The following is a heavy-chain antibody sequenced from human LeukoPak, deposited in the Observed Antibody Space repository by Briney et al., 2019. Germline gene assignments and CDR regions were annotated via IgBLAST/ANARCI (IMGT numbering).Heavy chain of an antibody. CDR3: ARTAEITIFGVVADAFDI. CDR1: GGSISSYY. V-gene: IGHV4-59*12. D-gene: IGHD3-3*01. Sequence: SETLSLTCTVSGGSISSYYWSWIRQPPGKGLEWIGYIYYSGSTNYNPSLKSRVTISVDTSKNQFSLKLSSVTAADTAVYYCARTAEITIFGVVADAFDIWGQGTMVTVSS. J-gene: IGHJ3*02. CDR2: IYYSGST.